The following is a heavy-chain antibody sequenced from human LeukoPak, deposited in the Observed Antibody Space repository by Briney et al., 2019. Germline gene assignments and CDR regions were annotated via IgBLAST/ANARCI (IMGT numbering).Heavy chain of an antibody. CDR3: AKGGYSGSYRNDY. CDR1: GFTFSSYG. V-gene: IGHV3-30*02. CDR2: IRYDGSNK. Sequence: GGSLRLSCAAPGFTFSSYGMHWVRQAPGKGLEWVAFIRYDGSNKYYADSVKGRFIISRDNSKNTLYLQMNSLRAEDTAVYYCAKGGYSGSYRNDYRGQGTLVTVSS. D-gene: IGHD1-26*01. J-gene: IGHJ4*02.